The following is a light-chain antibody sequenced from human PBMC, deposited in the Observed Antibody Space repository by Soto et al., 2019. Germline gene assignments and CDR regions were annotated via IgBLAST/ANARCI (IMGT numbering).Light chain of an antibody. CDR2: YNN. V-gene: IGLV1-44*01. CDR1: SSNIGSNT. CDR3: AAWDDSLNGVV. Sequence: QSVLTQPPSASGTPGQRVTISCSGSSSNIGSNTVNWYQQVPGTAPKLLIYYNNHRPSGVPDRFSGSKSGTSASLAISGLQSEDEADYYCAAWDDSLNGVVFGGGTKLTGL. J-gene: IGLJ2*01.